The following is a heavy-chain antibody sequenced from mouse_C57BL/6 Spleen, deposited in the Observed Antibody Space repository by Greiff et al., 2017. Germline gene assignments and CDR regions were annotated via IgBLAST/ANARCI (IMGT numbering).Heavy chain of an antibody. Sequence: VKVVESGAELARPGASVKMSCKASGYTFTSYTMHWVKQRPGQGLEWIGYINPSSGYTKYNQKFKDKATLTADKSSSTAYMQLSSLTSEDSAVYYCARGSDPFAYWGQGTLVTVSA. V-gene: IGHV1-4*01. CDR1: GYTFTSYT. J-gene: IGHJ3*01. CDR3: ARGSDPFAY. CDR2: INPSSGYT.